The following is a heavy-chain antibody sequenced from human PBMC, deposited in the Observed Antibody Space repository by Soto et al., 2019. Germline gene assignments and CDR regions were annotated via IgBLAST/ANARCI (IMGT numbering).Heavy chain of an antibody. CDR1: GVTFSSYS. Sequence: GGSLRLSCASSGVTFSSYSMNWVRQAPGKGLEWVSYISSSSSTIYYADSVKGRFTISRDNAKNSLYLQMNSLRAEDTALYYCAKGYSYGVLEPLGYWGQGTLVTVSS. D-gene: IGHD5-18*01. CDR2: ISSSSSTI. CDR3: AKGYSYGVLEPLGY. J-gene: IGHJ4*02. V-gene: IGHV3-48*04.